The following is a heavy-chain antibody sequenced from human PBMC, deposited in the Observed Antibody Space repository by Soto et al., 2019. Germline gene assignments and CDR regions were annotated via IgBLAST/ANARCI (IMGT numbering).Heavy chain of an antibody. D-gene: IGHD3-3*01. V-gene: IGHV4-28*01. CDR1: GYSISSSNW. CDR2: IYYSGTT. J-gene: IGHJ4*02. Sequence: PSETLSLTCAVSGYSISSSNWWGWIRQPPGKGLEWIGYIYYSGTTYYNPSLKSRVTMSVDTSKNQFSLKLDSVTAADTAVYYCARLGGYYQAFAHWGQGTLVTVSS. CDR3: ARLGGYYQAFAH.